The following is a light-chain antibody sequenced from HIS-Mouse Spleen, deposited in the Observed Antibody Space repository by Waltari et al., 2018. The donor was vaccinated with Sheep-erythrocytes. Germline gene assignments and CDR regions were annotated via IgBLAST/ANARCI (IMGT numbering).Light chain of an antibody. Sequence: AIQMTQSPSSLSASIGDRVTITCRASQGIRSDLAWYQQKPGKAPKLLIYAASSLQSGVPSRFSGSGSGTDFTLTISSLQSEDFATYYCLQDYNYPYTFGQGTKLEIK. CDR3: LQDYNYPYT. CDR2: AAS. J-gene: IGKJ2*01. V-gene: IGKV1-6*01. CDR1: QGIRSD.